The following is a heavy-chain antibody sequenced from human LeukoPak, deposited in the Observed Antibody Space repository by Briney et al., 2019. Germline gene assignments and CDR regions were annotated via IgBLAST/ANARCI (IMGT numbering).Heavy chain of an antibody. CDR1: GGSISSSNW. CDR2: IYHSGST. J-gene: IGHJ4*02. V-gene: IGHV4-4*02. D-gene: IGHD2-2*01. Sequence: PSETLSLTCAVSGGSISSSNWWSWVRQPPGKGLEWIGEIYHSGSTNYNPSLKSRVTISVDKSKNQFSLKLSSVTAADTAVYYCASRYCSSTSCDDYWGQGTLVTVSS. CDR3: ASRYCSSTSCDDY.